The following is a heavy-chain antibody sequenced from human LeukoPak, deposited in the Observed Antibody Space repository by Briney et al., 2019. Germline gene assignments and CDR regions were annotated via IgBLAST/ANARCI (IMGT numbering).Heavy chain of an antibody. Sequence: GGSLRLSCSTFGFTFSDYAFHWVRQAPGKGLEWVAFIRLDGITAYYTDSVKGRFTISKDNSKKTLFLQMNSLRAEDTAVYYCARGGYHAYYLDYWGQGSLVTVSS. D-gene: IGHD5-18*01. CDR1: GFTFSDYA. V-gene: IGHV3-30*02. J-gene: IGHJ4*02. CDR2: IRLDGITA. CDR3: ARGGYHAYYLDY.